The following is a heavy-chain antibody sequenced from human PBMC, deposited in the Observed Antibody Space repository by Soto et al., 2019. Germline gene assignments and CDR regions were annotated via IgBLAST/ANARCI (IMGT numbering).Heavy chain of an antibody. V-gene: IGHV4-59*01. J-gene: IGHJ4*02. CDR1: GGSISSYY. D-gene: IGHD2-8*01. CDR3: ARDGQYCTNGVCPYYFDY. CDR2: IYYSGST. Sequence: PSETLSLTCTVSGGSISSYYWSWIRQPPGKGLEWIGYIYYSGSTNYNPSLKSRVTISVDTSKNQFSLKLTSVTAADTAVYYCARDGQYCTNGVCPYYFDYWGQGTLVTVSS.